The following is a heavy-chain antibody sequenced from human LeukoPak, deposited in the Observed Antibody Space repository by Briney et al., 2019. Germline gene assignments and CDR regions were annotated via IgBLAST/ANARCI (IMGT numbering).Heavy chain of an antibody. CDR1: GDFISSSSYY. D-gene: IGHD2-15*01. CDR3: ASIVVVVAATGDGWFDP. V-gene: IGHV4-39*07. CDR2: IYYSGTT. Sequence: PSETLSLTCTVSGDFISSSSYYWGWIRQPPGKGLEWIGSIYYSGTTYYNPSLKSRVTISVDTSKNQFSLKLSSVTAADTAVYYCASIVVVVAATGDGWFDPWGQGTLVTVSS. J-gene: IGHJ5*02.